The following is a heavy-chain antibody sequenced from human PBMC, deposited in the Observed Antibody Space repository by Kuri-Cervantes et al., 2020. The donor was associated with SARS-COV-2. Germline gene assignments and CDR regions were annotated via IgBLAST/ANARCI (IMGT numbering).Heavy chain of an antibody. CDR2: ITPSGSTT. CDR1: GFTLSNAW. V-gene: IGHV3-23*01. CDR3: ARDPDWDRDAFDI. J-gene: IGHJ3*02. Sequence: GGSLRLSWAASGFTLSNAWMGWVRQAPGKGLEWVSGITPSGSTTYYTDSVKGRFTISRDNSKTSLYLQMNSLRADDTAVYYGARDPDWDRDAFDIWGRGTMVTVSS. D-gene: IGHD3-9*01.